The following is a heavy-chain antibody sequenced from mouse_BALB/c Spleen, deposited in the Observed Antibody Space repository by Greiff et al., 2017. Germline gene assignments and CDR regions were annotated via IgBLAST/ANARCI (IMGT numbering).Heavy chain of an antibody. V-gene: IGHV5-6*01. J-gene: IGHJ4*01. D-gene: IGHD2-4*01. CDR3: ARDYDYDYAMDY. CDR2: ISSGGSYT. Sequence: EVMLVESGGDLVKPGGSLKLSCAASGFNFSSYGMSWVRQTPDKRLEWVATISSGGSYTYYPDSVKGRFTISRDNAKNTLYLQMSSLKSEDTAMYYCARDYDYDYAMDYWGQGTSVTVSS. CDR1: GFNFSSYG.